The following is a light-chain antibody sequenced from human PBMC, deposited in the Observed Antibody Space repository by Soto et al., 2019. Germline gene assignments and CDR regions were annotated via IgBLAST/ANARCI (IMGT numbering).Light chain of an antibody. CDR3: QQYGSSPLT. CDR1: QSVSSSY. V-gene: IGKV3-20*01. J-gene: IGKJ4*01. Sequence: EIVLTQYTGTLSLSPGERATLSCRASQSVSSSYLAWYQQKPGQAPRLLIYGASSRATGIPDRFSGSGSGTDFTLTISRLEPEDFAVYYCQQYGSSPLTFGGGTKVDI. CDR2: GAS.